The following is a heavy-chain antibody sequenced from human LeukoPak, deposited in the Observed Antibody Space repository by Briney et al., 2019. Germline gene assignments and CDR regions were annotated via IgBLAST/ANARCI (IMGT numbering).Heavy chain of an antibody. CDR1: GGSISSSSYY. D-gene: IGHD1-26*01. CDR2: IYYSGST. J-gene: IGHJ4*02. Sequence: SETLSLTCTVSGGSISSSSYYWGWIRQPPGKGLEWIGGIYYSGSTYYNPSLKSRVTISVDTSKNQFSLKLSSVTAADTAVYYCARFRGSYRSFDYWGQGTLVTVSS. V-gene: IGHV4-39*07. CDR3: ARFRGSYRSFDY.